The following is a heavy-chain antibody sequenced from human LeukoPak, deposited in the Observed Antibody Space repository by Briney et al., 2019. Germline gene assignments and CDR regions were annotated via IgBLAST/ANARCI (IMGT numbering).Heavy chain of an antibody. CDR3: AKMFHQLLYGLGASFDI. J-gene: IGHJ3*02. Sequence: TGGSLRLSCAASGFTFSSYAMSWVRQAPGKGLEWVSVISGSGDRTYYADSVKGRLTTSRDNSKNTLYLQMTSLRADDTAVYYCAKMFHQLLYGLGASFDIWGQGTLVTVSS. CDR2: ISGSGDRT. CDR1: GFTFSSYA. V-gene: IGHV3-23*01. D-gene: IGHD2-2*02.